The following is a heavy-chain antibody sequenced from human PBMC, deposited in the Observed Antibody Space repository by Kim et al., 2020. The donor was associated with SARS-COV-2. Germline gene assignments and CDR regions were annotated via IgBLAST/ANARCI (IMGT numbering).Heavy chain of an antibody. CDR2: ISAYNGNT. D-gene: IGHD2-15*01. CDR3: ARDRRRPPVAAADY. CDR1: GYTFTSYG. J-gene: IGHJ4*02. Sequence: ASVKVSCKASGYTFTSYGISWVRQAPGQGLEWMGWISAYNGNTNYAQKLQGRVTMTTDTSTSTAYMELRSLRSDDTAVYYCARDRRRPPVAAADYWGQGTLVTVSS. V-gene: IGHV1-18*01.